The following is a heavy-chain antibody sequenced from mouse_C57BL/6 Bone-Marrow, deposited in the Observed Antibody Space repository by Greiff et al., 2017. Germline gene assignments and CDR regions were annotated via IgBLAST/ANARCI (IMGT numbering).Heavy chain of an antibody. Sequence: VQLQQSGAELARPGASVKLSCKASGYTFTSYGISWVKQRTGQGLEWIGEIYPRSGNTYYNEKFKGKATLTTDNSSSTAYMELRSLTSEDSAVYFCARDGSSLYWYFDVWGTGTTVTVSS. D-gene: IGHD1-1*01. V-gene: IGHV1-81*01. CDR1: GYTFTSYG. CDR2: IYPRSGNT. J-gene: IGHJ1*03. CDR3: ARDGSSLYWYFDV.